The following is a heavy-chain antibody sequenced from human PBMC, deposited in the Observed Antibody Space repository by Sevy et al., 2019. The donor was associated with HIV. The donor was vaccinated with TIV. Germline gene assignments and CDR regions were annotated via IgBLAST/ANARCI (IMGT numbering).Heavy chain of an antibody. CDR1: GFTLSDYY. CDR3: ARDRRNYGGQYFDY. CDR2: ISSGSSYT. D-gene: IGHD4-17*01. J-gene: IGHJ4*02. V-gene: IGHV3-11*06. Sequence: GGSLRLSCSPSGFTLSDYYVSWIRQAPGKGLEWVSYISSGSSYTNYADSVKGRFTISRDNAKNFLYLEMNNLRAEDTAVYYCARDRRNYGGQYFDYWGQGTLVTVSS.